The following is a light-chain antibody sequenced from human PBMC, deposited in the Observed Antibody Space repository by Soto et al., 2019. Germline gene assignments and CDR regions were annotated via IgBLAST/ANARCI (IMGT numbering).Light chain of an antibody. V-gene: IGLV2-14*01. CDR3: SSYTAYTTLWV. CDR1: ASDIGNYNY. J-gene: IGLJ3*02. Sequence: QSVLTQPASVSGSPGQSITISCTGTASDIGNYNYVSWYQLHPGKAPKLLIYGVSNRPSGVSNRFSGSKSGNAASLTISGLQAEDEGDYYCSSYTAYTTLWVFGGGTKVTVL. CDR2: GVS.